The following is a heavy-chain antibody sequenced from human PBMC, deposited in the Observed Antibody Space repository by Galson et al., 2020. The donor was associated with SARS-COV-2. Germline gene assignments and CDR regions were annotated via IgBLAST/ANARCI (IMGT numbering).Heavy chain of an antibody. CDR3: ARGFDY. CDR2: IYYSGST. J-gene: IGHJ4*02. V-gene: IGHV4-61*05. Sequence: SETLSLTCTVSGGSISSSSYYWGWIRQPPGKGLEWIGYIYYSGSTNYNPSLKSRVTISVDTSKNQFSLKLSSVTAADTAVYYCARGFDYWGQGTLVTVSS. CDR1: GGSISSSSYY.